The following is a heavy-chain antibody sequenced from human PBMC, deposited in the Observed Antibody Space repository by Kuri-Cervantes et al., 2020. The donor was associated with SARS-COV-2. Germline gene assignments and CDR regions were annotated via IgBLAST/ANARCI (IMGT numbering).Heavy chain of an antibody. J-gene: IGHJ4*02. Sequence: GGSLRLSCAASGFTFSSYGMHWVRQAPGKGLEWVAVIWYDGSNKYYADSVKGRFTISRDNSKNTLYLQMNSLRAEDTAVYYCAKDAPPYSYGKSVSLHWGQGTLVTVSS. CDR3: AKDAPPYSYGKSVSLH. V-gene: IGHV3-30*02. CDR1: GFTFSSYG. D-gene: IGHD5-18*01. CDR2: IWYDGSNK.